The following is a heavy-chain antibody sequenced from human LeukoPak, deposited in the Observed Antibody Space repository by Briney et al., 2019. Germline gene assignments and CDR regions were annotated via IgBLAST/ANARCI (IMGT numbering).Heavy chain of an antibody. D-gene: IGHD6-19*01. V-gene: IGHV1-18*01. Sequence: ASVKVSCKASGYTFTSYGISWLRRAPGQGLEWMGWISAYNGNTNYAQKLQGRVTMTTDTSTSTAYMELRSLRSDDTAVYYCARGIAVAGTGWFDPWGQGTLVTVSS. J-gene: IGHJ5*02. CDR1: GYTFTSYG. CDR2: ISAYNGNT. CDR3: ARGIAVAGTGWFDP.